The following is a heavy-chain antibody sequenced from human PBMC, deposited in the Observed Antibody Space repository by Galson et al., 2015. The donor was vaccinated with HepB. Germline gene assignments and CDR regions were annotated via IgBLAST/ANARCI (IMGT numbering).Heavy chain of an antibody. D-gene: IGHD7-27*01. V-gene: IGHV3-53*01. CDR2: IYSGGTT. CDR1: GFTVSSNY. CDR3: AREADPSGDTNCYFDL. J-gene: IGHJ2*01. Sequence: SLRLSCAASGFTVSSNYMNWVRQAPGKGLEWVSVIYSGGTTYYTDSVKGRFTISRENSKNTLYLQMNSLRAEDTAVYYCAREADPSGDTNCYFDLWGRGTLVTVSS.